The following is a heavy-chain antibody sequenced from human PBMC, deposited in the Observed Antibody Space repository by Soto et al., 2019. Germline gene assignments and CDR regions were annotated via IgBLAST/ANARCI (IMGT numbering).Heavy chain of an antibody. D-gene: IGHD3-10*01. CDR1: GFTFSSYG. CDR3: ARDLLYGSGSHYYYYYGMDV. Sequence: GGSLRLCCAASGFTFSSYGMHGVRQAPGKGLEWVAVIWYDGSNKYYADSVKGRFTISRGNSKNTLYLQMKSLRAEDTAVYYCARDLLYGSGSHYYYYYGMDVWGQGTTVTVSS. V-gene: IGHV3-33*01. CDR2: IWYDGSNK. J-gene: IGHJ6*02.